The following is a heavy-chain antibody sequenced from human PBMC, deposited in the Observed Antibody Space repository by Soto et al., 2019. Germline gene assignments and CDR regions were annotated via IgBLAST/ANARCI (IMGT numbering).Heavy chain of an antibody. D-gene: IGHD3-22*01. Sequence: EVQLLESGGGLVQPGGSLRLSCAASGFTFSSYAMSWVRQAPGKGLEWVSAISGSGGSTYYADSVKGRFTISRDNSKNTLYLQMNSLRAEDTAVYYCYDSSGYYHYYGMDVWGQGTTVTVSS. CDR3: YDSSGYYHYYGMDV. J-gene: IGHJ6*02. V-gene: IGHV3-23*01. CDR2: ISGSGGST. CDR1: GFTFSSYA.